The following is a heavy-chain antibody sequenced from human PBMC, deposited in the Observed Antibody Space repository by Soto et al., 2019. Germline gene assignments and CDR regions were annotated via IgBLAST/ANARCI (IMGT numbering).Heavy chain of an antibody. Sequence: SETLSLTCAVSGGSISSSNWWSWVRQPPGKGLEWIGEIYHSGSTNYNPSLKSRVTISVDKSKNQFSLKLSSVTAADTAVYYCARGGGIAAAGYAFDSWGQGTMVTVSS. J-gene: IGHJ3*02. V-gene: IGHV4-4*02. D-gene: IGHD6-13*01. CDR3: ARGGGIAAAGYAFDS. CDR2: IYHSGST. CDR1: GGSISSSNW.